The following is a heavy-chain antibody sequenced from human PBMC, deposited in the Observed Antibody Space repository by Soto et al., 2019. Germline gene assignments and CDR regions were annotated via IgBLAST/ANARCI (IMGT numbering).Heavy chain of an antibody. Sequence: EVQLVESGGGLVQPGGSLRLSCAASGFTVSSNYMSWVRQAPGKGLEWVSVIYSGGSTYYADSVKGRFTISRDNSKNTLYLQMKSLRAEDTAVYYCAGVHGDYAILFGYWGQGTLVTVSS. CDR2: IYSGGST. D-gene: IGHD4-17*01. CDR3: AGVHGDYAILFGY. J-gene: IGHJ4*02. V-gene: IGHV3-66*01. CDR1: GFTVSSNY.